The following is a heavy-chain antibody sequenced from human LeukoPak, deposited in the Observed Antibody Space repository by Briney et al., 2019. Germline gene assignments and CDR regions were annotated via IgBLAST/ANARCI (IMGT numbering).Heavy chain of an antibody. D-gene: IGHD3-22*01. Sequence: GGSLRLSCAASGFTFSSYAMSWVRQAPGKGLEWVSAISGSGGSTYYADSVKGRFTISRDNSKNTLYLQMNSLRAEDTAVYYCAGYYYDSSGYYYKGYWGQGTLVTVSS. CDR3: AGYYYDSSGYYYKGY. V-gene: IGHV3-23*01. CDR2: ISGSGGST. CDR1: GFTFSSYA. J-gene: IGHJ4*02.